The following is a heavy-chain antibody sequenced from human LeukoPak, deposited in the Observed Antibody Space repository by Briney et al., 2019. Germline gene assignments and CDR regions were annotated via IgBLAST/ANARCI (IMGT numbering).Heavy chain of an antibody. CDR1: GFSLSTSGVG. J-gene: IGHJ4*02. Sequence: SGPTLVNPTQTLTLTCTFSGFSLSTSGVGVGWIRQPPGKALEWLALIYWDDDKRFSPSLKSRLTITKDTSKNQVVLTMTNMDPVDTVTYYCAHRTYAAAFFDYWGQGTLVTVSS. V-gene: IGHV2-5*02. D-gene: IGHD6-13*01. CDR2: IYWDDDK. CDR3: AHRTYAAAFFDY.